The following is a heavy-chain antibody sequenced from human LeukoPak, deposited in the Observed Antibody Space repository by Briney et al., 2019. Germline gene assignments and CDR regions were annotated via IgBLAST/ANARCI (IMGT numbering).Heavy chain of an antibody. Sequence: TGGSLRLSCAASGFSFSSNSMNWVRQAPGKGLEWVSSISSSSSYIYYADSVKGRFTISRDNANNSLYLQMNSLRAEDTAVYYCASRGYTYGPIDYWGQGTLVTVSS. CDR1: GFSFSSNS. CDR3: ASRGYTYGPIDY. J-gene: IGHJ4*02. CDR2: ISSSSSYI. V-gene: IGHV3-21*01. D-gene: IGHD5-18*01.